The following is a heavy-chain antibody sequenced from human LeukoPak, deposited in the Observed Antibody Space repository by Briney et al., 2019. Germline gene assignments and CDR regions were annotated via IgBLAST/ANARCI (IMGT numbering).Heavy chain of an antibody. V-gene: IGHV3-30*02. J-gene: IGHJ4*02. CDR2: IRYDGINK. CDR1: RFTFSSYG. CDR3: AKGGGSYSVYFDY. Sequence: GGCLRLSCAASRFTFSSYGMHCVGQAPGKGLEWVAFIRYDGINKYYADSVKGRFTISRDNSKNTLYIQMNSLRAEDTAVYYCAKGGGSYSVYFDYWGQGTLVTVSS. D-gene: IGHD1-26*01.